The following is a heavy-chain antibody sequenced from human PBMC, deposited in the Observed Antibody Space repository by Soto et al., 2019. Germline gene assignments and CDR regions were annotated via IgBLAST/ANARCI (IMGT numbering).Heavy chain of an antibody. Sequence: GASVKVSCKASGYTFTSYYMHWVRQAPGQGLEGMGIINPSGGSTSYAQKFQGRVTMTRDTSTSTVYTELSSLRSEDTAVYYCARGEGYCSSTCCYTSPGYYYYGMDVWGQGTTVTVSS. V-gene: IGHV1-46*01. J-gene: IGHJ6*02. D-gene: IGHD2-2*02. CDR3: ARGEGYCSSTCCYTSPGYYYYGMDV. CDR2: INPSGGST. CDR1: GYTFTSYY.